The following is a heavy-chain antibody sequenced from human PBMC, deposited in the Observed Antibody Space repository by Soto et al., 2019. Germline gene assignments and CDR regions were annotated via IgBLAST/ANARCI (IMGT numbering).Heavy chain of an antibody. V-gene: IGHV4-30-4*01. CDR2: IYYSGST. Sequence: QVQLQESGPGLVKPSQTLSLTCTVSGGSISSGDYYWSWIRQPPGKGLEWIGYIYYSGSTYYNPSLKSRVTIPVDTSKNQFSLKLSSVTAADTAVYYCAAKPSDSSSWYGPYYYYGMDVWGQGTTVTVSS. D-gene: IGHD6-13*01. J-gene: IGHJ6*02. CDR3: AAKPSDSSSWYGPYYYYGMDV. CDR1: GGSISSGDYY.